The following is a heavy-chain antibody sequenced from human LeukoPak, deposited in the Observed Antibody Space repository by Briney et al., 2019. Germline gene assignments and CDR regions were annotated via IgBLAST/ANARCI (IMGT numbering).Heavy chain of an antibody. CDR3: ERREQRYSGSLLEDH. CDR1: GYTFANYG. D-gene: IGHD1-26*01. J-gene: IGHJ4*02. Sequence: EASVKVSCKASGYTFANYGISWVRQAPGQGLEWMGWISGYTGNTNYAQKFQGRITMTTDTSTSTVYMDLRRLRSDDTAVYYCERREQRYSGSLLEDHWGQGTLVSVSS. V-gene: IGHV1-18*01. CDR2: ISGYTGNT.